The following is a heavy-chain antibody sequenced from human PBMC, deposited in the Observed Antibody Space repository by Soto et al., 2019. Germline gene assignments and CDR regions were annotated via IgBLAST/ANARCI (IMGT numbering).Heavy chain of an antibody. CDR3: AREFTYCSGGSCYFDY. CDR1: GFTFSSYS. Sequence: GGSLRLSCAASGFTFSSYSMNWVRQAPGKGLEWVSSISSSSSYIYYADSVKGRFTISRDNAKNSLYLQMNSLRAEDTAVYYCAREFTYCSGGSCYFDYWGQGTLVTVSS. J-gene: IGHJ4*02. CDR2: ISSSSSYI. V-gene: IGHV3-21*01. D-gene: IGHD2-15*01.